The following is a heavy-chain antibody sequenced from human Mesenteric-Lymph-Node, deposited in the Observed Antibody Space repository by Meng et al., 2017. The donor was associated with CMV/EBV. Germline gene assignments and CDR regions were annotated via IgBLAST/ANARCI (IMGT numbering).Heavy chain of an antibody. Sequence: GGSLRLSCAASGFTVSSNYMSWVRQAPGKGLVGVSRMNGDGSITTYADSVKGRFTISRDNAKNTLYLEMNSLRDEDTAVYYCAREGHYYDSSGHYYFYGMDVWGQGTTVTVSS. CDR3: AREGHYYDSSGHYYFYGMDV. CDR1: GFTVSSNY. CDR2: MNGDGSIT. J-gene: IGHJ6*02. V-gene: IGHV3-74*03. D-gene: IGHD3-22*01.